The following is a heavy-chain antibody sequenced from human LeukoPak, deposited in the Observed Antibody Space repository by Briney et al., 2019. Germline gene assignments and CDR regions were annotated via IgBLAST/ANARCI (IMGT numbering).Heavy chain of an antibody. V-gene: IGHV4-39*07. CDR1: GGSITSSGFY. D-gene: IGHD2-15*01. J-gene: IGHJ5*02. Sequence: SDTLSLTCTVSGGSITSSGFYWGWIRQPPGKGLEWIGNIYYGGSAYYNPSLKSRVTISVDTSKNQFSLKLSSATAADTAVYYCARQPNIVVVDNWFDPWGQGTLVAVSS. CDR3: ARQPNIVVVDNWFDP. CDR2: IYYGGSA.